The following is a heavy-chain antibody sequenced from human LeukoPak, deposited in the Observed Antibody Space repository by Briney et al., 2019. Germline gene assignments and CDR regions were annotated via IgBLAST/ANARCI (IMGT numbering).Heavy chain of an antibody. CDR2: IAVGSGNT. CDR3: AAMDTALDNYYYYYYYMDV. Sequence: GASVKVSCKASGFTFTTSAVQWVRQARGQRLEWIGWIAVGSGNTNYAQKFQERVTITRDMSTSTAYMELSSLRSEDTAIYYRAAMDTALDNYYYYYYYMDVRGKGTTVTVSS. V-gene: IGHV1-58*01. J-gene: IGHJ6*03. CDR1: GFTFTTSA. D-gene: IGHD5-18*01.